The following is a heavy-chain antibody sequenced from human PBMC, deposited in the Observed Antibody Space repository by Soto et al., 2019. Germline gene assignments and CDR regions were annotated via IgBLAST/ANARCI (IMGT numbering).Heavy chain of an antibody. CDR3: ARGAAIEAAGVTEWFDP. J-gene: IGHJ5*02. CDR1: GYTFTSYY. Sequence: ASVKVSCKASGYTFTSYYMHWVRQAPGQGLEWMGIINPSGGSTSYAQKFQGRVTMTRDTSTSTVYMELSSLRSEDTAVYYCARGAAIEAAGVTEWFDPWGQGTLVTVSS. D-gene: IGHD6-13*01. CDR2: INPSGGST. V-gene: IGHV1-46*01.